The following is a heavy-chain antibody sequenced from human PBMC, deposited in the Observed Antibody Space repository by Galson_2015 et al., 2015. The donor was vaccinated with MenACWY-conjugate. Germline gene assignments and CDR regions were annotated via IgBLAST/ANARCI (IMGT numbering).Heavy chain of an antibody. Sequence: SLRLSCAASGFTFSTYWMHWVRQAPGKGLVWVSRINSDGSSTNYADSVKGRFTISRDNAKNTLYLQMNSLGAEDTAVYYCAREESSWYYFDYWGQGTLVTVSS. CDR1: GFTFSTYW. J-gene: IGHJ4*02. CDR3: AREESSWYYFDY. V-gene: IGHV3-74*01. CDR2: INSDGSST. D-gene: IGHD6-13*01.